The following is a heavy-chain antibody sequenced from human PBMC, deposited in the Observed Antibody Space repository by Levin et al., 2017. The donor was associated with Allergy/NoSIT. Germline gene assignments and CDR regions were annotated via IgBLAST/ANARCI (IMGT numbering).Heavy chain of an antibody. Sequence: PGGSLRLSCAASGFTFSSYGIHWVRQAPGKGLEWVAVIAYDGSDKYYADSVKGRITISRDNSKNTVYLQMNSLRGDDTALYYCARARGDWGKVGYYFDYWGQGTLVAVSS. D-gene: IGHD7-27*01. J-gene: IGHJ4*02. CDR2: IAYDGSDK. V-gene: IGHV3-30*04. CDR3: ARARGDWGKVGYYFDY. CDR1: GFTFSSYG.